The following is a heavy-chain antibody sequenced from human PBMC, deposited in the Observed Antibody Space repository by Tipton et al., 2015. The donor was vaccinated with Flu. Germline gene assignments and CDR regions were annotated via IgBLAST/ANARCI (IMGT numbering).Heavy chain of an antibody. J-gene: IGHJ4*02. CDR3: ASYSSGYSLDY. V-gene: IGHV3-21*05. CDR1: GFTFGSYE. D-gene: IGHD3-22*01. CDR2: ISSSSSYI. Sequence: SLRLSCAASGFTFGSYEMNWVRQAPGKGLEWVSYISSSSSYIYYADSVKGRFTISRDNAKNSLYLQMNSLRAEDTAVYYCASYSSGYSLDYWGQGTLVTVSS.